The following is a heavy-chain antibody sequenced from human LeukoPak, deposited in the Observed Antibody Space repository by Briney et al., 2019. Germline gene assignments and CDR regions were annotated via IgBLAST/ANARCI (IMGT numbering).Heavy chain of an antibody. CDR3: ATSGYYYGHFRH. Sequence: GESLKISCKGSGYSFPTYWIGWVRQMPGKGLEWMGIIYPGASDTRYNPSFQGQVTISADKSISTAYLQWSSLKASDTAMYYCATSGYYYGHFRHWGQGTLVTVSS. D-gene: IGHD3-22*01. V-gene: IGHV5-51*01. CDR1: GYSFPTYW. CDR2: IYPGASDT. J-gene: IGHJ1*01.